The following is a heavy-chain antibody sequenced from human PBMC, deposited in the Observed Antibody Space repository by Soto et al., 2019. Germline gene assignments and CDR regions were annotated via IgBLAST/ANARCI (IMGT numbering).Heavy chain of an antibody. CDR2: VYYSGST. J-gene: IGHJ4*02. Sequence: SETLSLTCTVSGGSISSYYWSWIRQPPGKGLEWIGYVYYSGSTNYNPSLKSRVTISVDTSKNQFSLKLSSVTAADTAVYFCARTPNSGWYYFDYWGQGSLVTVSS. D-gene: IGHD6-19*01. V-gene: IGHV4-59*01. CDR3: ARTPNSGWYYFDY. CDR1: GGSISSYY.